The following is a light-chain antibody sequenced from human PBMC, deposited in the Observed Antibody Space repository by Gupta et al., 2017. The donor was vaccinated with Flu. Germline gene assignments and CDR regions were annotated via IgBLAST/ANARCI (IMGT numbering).Light chain of an antibody. CDR1: SSDIGAYNF. Sequence: QSALTQPASVTGSPGQSITISCTGTSSDIGAYNFVSWYQQHPGKAPKLLIYEVISAVINGPSGLSSRFSGSKSGSTASLTISGLQAEDEAHYYCSSFTTSNTLVFGGGTKLTVL. CDR2: EVISAVI. CDR3: SSFTTSNTLV. J-gene: IGLJ2*01. V-gene: IGLV2-14*01.